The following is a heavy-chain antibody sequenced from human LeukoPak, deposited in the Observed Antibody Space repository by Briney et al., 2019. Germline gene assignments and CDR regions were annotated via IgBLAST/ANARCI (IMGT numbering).Heavy chain of an antibody. CDR1: GDSVSSNSAV. D-gene: IGHD3-10*01. CDR2: TYYRSKWYN. CDR3: ARAGITMVRGVTED. Sequence: SQTLSLTCAISGDSVSSNSAVWNWIRQSPSRGLEWLGRTYYRSKWYNDYAVAVKSRITIKPDTSKNQFSLQLNSVTPEDTAVYYCARAGITMVRGVTEDWGQGTLVTVSS. J-gene: IGHJ4*02. V-gene: IGHV6-1*01.